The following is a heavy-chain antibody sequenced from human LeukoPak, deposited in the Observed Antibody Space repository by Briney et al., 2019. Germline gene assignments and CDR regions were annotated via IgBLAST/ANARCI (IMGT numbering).Heavy chain of an antibody. CDR1: GYTFTDYY. D-gene: IGHD1-1*01. CDR2: VDPEDGET. V-gene: IGHV1-69-2*01. CDR3: ATAPGNWNDGGAFDT. Sequence: ASVKVSCKASGYTFTDYYMHWVQQAPGKGLEWMGLVDPEDGETIYAEKFQGRVTITADTSTDTAYMELSSLRSEDTAVYYCATAPGNWNDGGAFDTWGQGTRVTVSS. J-gene: IGHJ3*02.